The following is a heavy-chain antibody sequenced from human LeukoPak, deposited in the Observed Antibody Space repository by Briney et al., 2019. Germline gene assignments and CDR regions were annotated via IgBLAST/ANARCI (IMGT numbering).Heavy chain of an antibody. CDR3: ARENVLLWFGAVYYYYMDV. CDR2: INHSGST. Sequence: RPSETLSLTCAVYGGSFSGYYWSWIRQPPGKGLEWIGEINHSGSTNYNPSLKSRVTISVDTSRNQFSLKLSSVTAADTAVYYCARENVLLWFGAVYYYYMDVWGKGTTVTVSS. CDR1: GGSFSGYY. V-gene: IGHV4-34*01. J-gene: IGHJ6*03. D-gene: IGHD3-10*01.